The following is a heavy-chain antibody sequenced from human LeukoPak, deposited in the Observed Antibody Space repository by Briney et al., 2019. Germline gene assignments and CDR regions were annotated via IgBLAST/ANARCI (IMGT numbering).Heavy chain of an antibody. V-gene: IGHV3-23*01. D-gene: IGHD4-17*01. CDR2: ISNSGGST. J-gene: IGHJ3*02. CDR1: GFTFSSYG. Sequence: PGGSLRLSCAASGFTFSSYGMSWVHQAPGNGLEWVSAISNSGGSTYYADSVKGRFTISRDNSKNTLYLQMNSLRAENTAVYYCAKDLSYGDPVIWGQGTMVTVSS. CDR3: AKDLSYGDPVI.